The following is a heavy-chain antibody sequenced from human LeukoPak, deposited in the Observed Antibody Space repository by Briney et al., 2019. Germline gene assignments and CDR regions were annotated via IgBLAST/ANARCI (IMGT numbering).Heavy chain of an antibody. CDR1: GFTFSSYG. J-gene: IGHJ6*02. CDR3: ANGPFGELTPPYYYYYYGMDV. V-gene: IGHV3-30*02. D-gene: IGHD3-10*01. Sequence: GGSLRLSCAASGFTFSSYGMHWVRQAPGKGLEWVAFIRYDGSNKYYADSVKGRFTISRDNSKNTLYLQMSSLRAEDTAVYYCANGPFGELTPPYYYYYYGMDVWGQGTTVTVSS. CDR2: IRYDGSNK.